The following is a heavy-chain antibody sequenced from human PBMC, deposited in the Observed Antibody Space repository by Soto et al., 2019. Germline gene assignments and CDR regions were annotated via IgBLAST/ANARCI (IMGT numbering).Heavy chain of an antibody. J-gene: IGHJ4*02. Sequence: KTSETLSLTCTVSGGSISSGDYYWSWIRQPPGKGLEWIGYIYYSGSTYYNPSLKSRVTISVDTSKNQFSLKLSSVTAADTAVYYCARVGYDDSSGYYSLPFDYWGQGTLVTVSS. CDR3: ARVGYDDSSGYYSLPFDY. CDR1: GGSISSGDYY. CDR2: IYYSGST. V-gene: IGHV4-30-4*01. D-gene: IGHD3-22*01.